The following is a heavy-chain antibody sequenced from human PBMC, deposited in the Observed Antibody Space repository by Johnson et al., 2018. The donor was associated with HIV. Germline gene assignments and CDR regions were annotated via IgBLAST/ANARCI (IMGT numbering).Heavy chain of an antibody. J-gene: IGHJ3*02. V-gene: IGHV3-11*01. CDR2: ISSSGTTV. CDR1: GFTFSDYY. Sequence: QVQLVESGGIVVQPGGSLRLSCAASGFTFSDYYMSWIRQAPGKGLEWVSYISSSGTTVYNADSVKGRFSISRDNAKNSLYLQMNSLRAEDTALYYCAKVWQQLAHDAFDIWGQGTMVTVSS. CDR3: AKVWQQLAHDAFDI. D-gene: IGHD6-13*01.